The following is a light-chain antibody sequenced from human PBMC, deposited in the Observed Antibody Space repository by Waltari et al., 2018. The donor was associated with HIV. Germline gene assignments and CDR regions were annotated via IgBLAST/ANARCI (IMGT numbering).Light chain of an antibody. Sequence: DVQMTQSPSTLSASVGDTVTITCRASQIIHNWLAWYQQKPGKPPKLLIYKTSYLESGVPSRFSGSGSGADFTLTIDGLQPDDFATYYCQQYNSHSYTFGQGTKVDVK. V-gene: IGKV1-5*03. CDR1: QIIHNW. J-gene: IGKJ2*01. CDR2: KTS. CDR3: QQYNSHSYT.